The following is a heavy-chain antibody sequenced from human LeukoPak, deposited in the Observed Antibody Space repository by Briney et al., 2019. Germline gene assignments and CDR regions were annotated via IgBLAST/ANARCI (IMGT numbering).Heavy chain of an antibody. Sequence: GGTLRLSCAASGFTFSSYGMSWVRQAPGKGLEWVGRIKSKTDGGTTDYAAPVKGRFTISRDDSKNTLYLQMNSLKTEDTAVYYCTTVHTVTTFYWGQGTLVTVSS. D-gene: IGHD4-17*01. CDR1: GFTFSSYG. V-gene: IGHV3-15*01. J-gene: IGHJ4*02. CDR2: IKSKTDGGTT. CDR3: TTVHTVTTFY.